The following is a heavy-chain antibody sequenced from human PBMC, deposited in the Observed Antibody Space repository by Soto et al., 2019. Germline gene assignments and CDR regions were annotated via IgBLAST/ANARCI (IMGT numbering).Heavy chain of an antibody. Sequence: SGPTLVNPTETLTLTCAFSGFSLTSPGMCVSWIRQSPGKALEWLALIERDDDDKYYSTSLKTRLTISKDTRKNQVVLTMANMEPADTATYYCARSIRGPRRFNGMDVWGQGTTVTVSS. CDR1: GFSLTSPGMC. CDR3: ARSIRGPRRFNGMDV. V-gene: IGHV2-70*13. J-gene: IGHJ6*02. CDR2: IERDDDDK. D-gene: IGHD1-20*01.